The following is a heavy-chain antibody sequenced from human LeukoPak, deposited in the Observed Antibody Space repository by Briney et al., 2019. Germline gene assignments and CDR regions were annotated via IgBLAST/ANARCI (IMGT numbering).Heavy chain of an antibody. CDR3: AREDNWNSEDHDY. Sequence: GSSVKVSCKASGGTFSSYAISWVRQAPGQGLEWMGWISAYNGNTNYAQKLQGRVTMTTDTSTSTAYMELRSLRSDDTAVYYCAREDNWNSEDHDYWGQGTLVTVSS. D-gene: IGHD1-7*01. CDR1: GGTFSSYA. J-gene: IGHJ4*02. CDR2: ISAYNGNT. V-gene: IGHV1-18*01.